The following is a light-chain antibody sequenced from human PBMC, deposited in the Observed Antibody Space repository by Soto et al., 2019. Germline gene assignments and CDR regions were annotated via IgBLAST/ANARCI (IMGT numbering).Light chain of an antibody. CDR1: SSNIGAGYD. V-gene: IGLV1-40*01. J-gene: IGLJ3*02. CDR2: NNN. Sequence: QPVLTQPPSVSGAPGQRVTISCTGSSSNIGAGYDVHWYQQLPGTAPKLLIHNNNNRPSGVPDRFSGSKSGTSASLAITGLQAEDEADYYCQSYDSSLSGSVFGGGTKLTVL. CDR3: QSYDSSLSGSV.